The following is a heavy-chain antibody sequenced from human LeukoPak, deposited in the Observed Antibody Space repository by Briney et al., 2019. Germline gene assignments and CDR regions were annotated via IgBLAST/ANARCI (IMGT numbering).Heavy chain of an antibody. CDR1: GFTFSNAW. Sequence: PGGSLRLSCAASGFTFSNAWMSWVRQAPGKGMEWDGRIKSKTDGGTTDYAAPVKGRFTISRDDSKTTLYLQMNSLKTEDTAVYYCTTDFPSSTPKVAATTYYYYGMDVWGQGTTVTVSS. CDR3: TTDFPSSTPKVAATTYYYYGMDV. J-gene: IGHJ6*02. D-gene: IGHD2-15*01. V-gene: IGHV3-15*01. CDR2: IKSKTDGGTT.